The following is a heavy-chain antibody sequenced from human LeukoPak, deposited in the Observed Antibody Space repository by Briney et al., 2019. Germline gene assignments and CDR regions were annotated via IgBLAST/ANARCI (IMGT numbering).Heavy chain of an antibody. D-gene: IGHD6-6*01. CDR3: AADQSSSSGSDY. V-gene: IGHV1-58*01. Sequence: SVKVSCKASGFTFTSSAVQWVRQARGQRLEWIGWIVVGSGNTNYAQKFQERVTITRDMSTSTAYMELSSLRSEDTAVYYCAADQSSSSGSDYWGQGALVTVSS. CDR2: IVVGSGNT. CDR1: GFTFTSSA. J-gene: IGHJ4*02.